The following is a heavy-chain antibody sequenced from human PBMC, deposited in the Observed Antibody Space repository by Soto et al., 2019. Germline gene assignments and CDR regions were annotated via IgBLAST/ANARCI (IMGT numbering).Heavy chain of an antibody. D-gene: IGHD2-21*01. CDR3: ARDAFCGSGTCRVGHWFDP. CDR2: VNHRGSA. V-gene: IGHV4-34*01. CDR1: GGPFSGVY. J-gene: IGHJ5*02. Sequence: SETLSLTCAVSGGPFSGVYWSWIRQPPGRGLEWIGGVNHRGSANYNPSLESRVTTSVDTSKNQFSLKLTSVTAADSAVYYCARDAFCGSGTCRVGHWFDPWGQGTLVTVSS.